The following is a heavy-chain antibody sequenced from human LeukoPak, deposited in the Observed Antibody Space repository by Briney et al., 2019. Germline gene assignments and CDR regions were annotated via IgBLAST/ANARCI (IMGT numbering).Heavy chain of an antibody. CDR3: AKFCGGDCYLAFDI. D-gene: IGHD2-21*02. CDR2: IRYDGSRI. J-gene: IGHJ3*02. Sequence: GGSLRLTCAASGFTFSNYGMHWVRQAPGKGLEWVAFIRYDGSRIYYADSVKGRFTISRDNSKNTLYLQMNSLRAEDTAVYYCAKFCGGDCYLAFDIWGQGTMVTVSS. V-gene: IGHV3-30*02. CDR1: GFTFSNYG.